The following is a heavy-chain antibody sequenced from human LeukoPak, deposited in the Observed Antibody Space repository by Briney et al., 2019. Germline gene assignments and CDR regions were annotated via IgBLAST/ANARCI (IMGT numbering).Heavy chain of an antibody. V-gene: IGHV4-59*11. CDR3: GRDALVGYFSYYYMDV. Sequence: PSETLSLTCTVSGGSISRHYWTWIRQSPVKGLEWIGDISNSGSTSYNPSLKSRVTISIDTSKNQFSLKLSSVTAADTAAYYCGRDALVGYFSYYYMDVWGKGTTVTVSS. D-gene: IGHD2-15*01. CDR2: ISNSGST. CDR1: GGSISRHY. J-gene: IGHJ6*03.